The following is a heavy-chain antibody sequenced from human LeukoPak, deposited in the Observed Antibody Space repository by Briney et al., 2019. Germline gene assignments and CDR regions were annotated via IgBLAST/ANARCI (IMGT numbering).Heavy chain of an antibody. CDR1: GGSISSSSYY. D-gene: IGHD3-3*01. V-gene: IGHV4-39*01. CDR3: ARVFDFWSGSH. Sequence: SETLSVTCTVSGGSISSSSYYWGWIRQPPGKGLEWIGSIYYSGSTYYNPSLKSRVTISVDTSKNQFSLKLSSVTAADTAVYYCARVFDFWSGSHWGQGTLVTVSS. J-gene: IGHJ4*02. CDR2: IYYSGST.